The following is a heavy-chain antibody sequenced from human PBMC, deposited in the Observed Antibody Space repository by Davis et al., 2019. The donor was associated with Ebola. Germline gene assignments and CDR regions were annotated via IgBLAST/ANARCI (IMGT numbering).Heavy chain of an antibody. J-gene: IGHJ6*02. CDR2: INPNSGGT. V-gene: IGHV1-2*04. Sequence: AASVKVSCKASGYTFTGYYMHWVRQAPGQGLEWMGWINPNSGGTNYAQKFQGWVTMTRDTSISTAYMELSSLRSEDTAVYYCARDLGGRSGWYENYYYYGMDVWGQGTTVTVSS. D-gene: IGHD6-19*01. CDR3: ARDLGGRSGWYENYYYYGMDV. CDR1: GYTFTGYY.